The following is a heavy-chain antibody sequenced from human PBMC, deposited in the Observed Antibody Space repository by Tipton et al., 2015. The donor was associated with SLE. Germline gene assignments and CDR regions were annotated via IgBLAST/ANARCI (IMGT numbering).Heavy chain of an antibody. CDR1: GFTFNSYA. J-gene: IGHJ3*02. D-gene: IGHD1-26*01. CDR3: AKMGIVGAEGAFDI. V-gene: IGHV3-23*01. CDR2: ISGRGGST. Sequence: SLRLSCAASGFTFNSYAMHWVRQAPGKGLEWVSAISGRGGSTYYADYVKGRFTISRDNSKNTLYLQMNSLRAEDTAVYYCAKMGIVGAEGAFDIWGQGTMVTVSS.